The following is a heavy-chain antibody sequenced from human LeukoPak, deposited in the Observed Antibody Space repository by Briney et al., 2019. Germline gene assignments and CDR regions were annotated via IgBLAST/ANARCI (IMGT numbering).Heavy chain of an antibody. J-gene: IGHJ4*02. V-gene: IGHV1-2*02. D-gene: IGHD3-16*01. CDR1: GYTFTSYG. CDR3: ARAQGARIDY. CDR2: INPNSGGT. Sequence: GASVKVSCKASGYTFTSYGISWVRQAPGQGLEWMGWINPNSGGTNYAQKFQGRVTMTRDTSISTAYMELSRLRSDDTAVYYCARAQGARIDYWGQGTLVTVSS.